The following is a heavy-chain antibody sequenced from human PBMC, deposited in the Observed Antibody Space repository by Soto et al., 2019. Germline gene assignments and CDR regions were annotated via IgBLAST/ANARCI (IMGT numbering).Heavy chain of an antibody. J-gene: IGHJ5*02. CDR3: ATRSFVSTPARYSLGFDP. D-gene: IGHD2-15*01. V-gene: IGHV1-24*01. Sequence: ASVKVSCKVSGYTLTELSMHWVRQAPGKGLEWMGGFDPEDGETIYAQKFQGRVTMTEDTSTDTAYMELSSLRSEDTAVYYCATRSFVSTPARYSLGFDPWGQGTLVTVSS. CDR2: FDPEDGET. CDR1: GYTLTELS.